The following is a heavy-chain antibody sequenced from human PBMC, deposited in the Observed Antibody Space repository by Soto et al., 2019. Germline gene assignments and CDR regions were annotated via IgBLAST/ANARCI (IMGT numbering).Heavy chain of an antibody. CDR1: GFTFSSYA. Sequence: GGSLRLSCAASGFTFSSYAMSWVRQAPGKGLEWVSAISGSGGSTYYADSVKGRFAISRDNSKNTLYLQMNSLRAEDTAVYYCAKSKIPAASPYYYYGMDVWGQGTTVTVSS. D-gene: IGHD2-2*01. CDR2: ISGSGGST. J-gene: IGHJ6*02. CDR3: AKSKIPAASPYYYYGMDV. V-gene: IGHV3-23*01.